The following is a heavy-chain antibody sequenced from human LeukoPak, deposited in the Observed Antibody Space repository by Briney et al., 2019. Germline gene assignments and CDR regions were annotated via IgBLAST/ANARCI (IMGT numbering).Heavy chain of an antibody. Sequence: QSGGSLRLSCAAPAFTFSSYGMHWVRQAPGKGLEWVAVISYGGSNKYYADSVKGRFTISRDNSKNTLYLQMDNLRAEDTAVYYCAKYQRQWLPKGGFDYWGQGTLVTVSS. J-gene: IGHJ4*02. CDR1: AFTFSSYG. CDR2: ISYGGSNK. V-gene: IGHV3-30*18. CDR3: AKYQRQWLPKGGFDY. D-gene: IGHD6-19*01.